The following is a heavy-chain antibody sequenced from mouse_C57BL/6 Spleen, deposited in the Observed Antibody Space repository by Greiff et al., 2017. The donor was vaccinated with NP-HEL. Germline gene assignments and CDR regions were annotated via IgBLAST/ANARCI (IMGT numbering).Heavy chain of an antibody. V-gene: IGHV1-15*01. J-gene: IGHJ1*03. CDR2: IDPETGGT. Sequence: VQVVESGAELVRPGASVTLSCKASGYTFTDYEMHWVKQTPVHGLEWIGAIDPETGGTAYNQKFKGKAILTADKSSSTAYMELRSLTSEDSAVYYCTRGITTVVGYWYFDVWGTGTTVTVSS. CDR1: GYTFTDYE. D-gene: IGHD1-1*01. CDR3: TRGITTVVGYWYFDV.